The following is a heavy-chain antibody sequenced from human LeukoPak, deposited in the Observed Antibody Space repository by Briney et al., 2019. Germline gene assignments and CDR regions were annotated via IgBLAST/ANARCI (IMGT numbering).Heavy chain of an antibody. Sequence: ASVTVSCKASEYTFIDYYMHWVRQAPGQGLEWMGWINPNSGGTNYAQRFQGRVTMTRDTSISTAYMDLSSLRSEDTAVYYCARGVESEGTLDYWGQGTLVTVSS. D-gene: IGHD1-1*01. CDR2: INPNSGGT. V-gene: IGHV1-2*02. J-gene: IGHJ4*02. CDR1: EYTFIDYY. CDR3: ARGVESEGTLDY.